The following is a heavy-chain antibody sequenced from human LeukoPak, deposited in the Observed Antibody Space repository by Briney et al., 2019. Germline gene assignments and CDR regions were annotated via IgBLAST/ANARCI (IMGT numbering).Heavy chain of an antibody. J-gene: IGHJ4*02. V-gene: IGHV3-23*01. Sequence: GGSLRLSCAASGFTFSNYAINWVRQAPGKGLEWVSTISAGGGSTYYADSVKGRFTISRDNSKNTLYLQMNSLRAEDTAVYYCAKDAGGYLTLLMVDYWGQGTLVTVSS. CDR2: ISAGGGST. CDR1: GFTFSNYA. CDR3: AKDAGGYLTLLMVDY. D-gene: IGHD2-21*02.